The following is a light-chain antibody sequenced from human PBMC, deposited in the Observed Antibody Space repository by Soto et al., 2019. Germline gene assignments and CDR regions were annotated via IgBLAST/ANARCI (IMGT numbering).Light chain of an antibody. CDR1: QSIGTY. V-gene: IGKV3-11*01. CDR3: QQRSNWPPLT. Sequence: EIVMTQSPATLSLSPGERATLSCRASQSIGTYLAWYQKKPGQAPRLLVHDAAGRAPGVPARFSGSGSGTDFTLTISSLEPEGSAVYYCQQRSNWPPLTFGGGTTVEIK. J-gene: IGKJ4*01. CDR2: DAA.